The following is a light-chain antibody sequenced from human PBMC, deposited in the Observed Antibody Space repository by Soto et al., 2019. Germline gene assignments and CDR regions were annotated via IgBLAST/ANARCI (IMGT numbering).Light chain of an antibody. CDR3: AAWDDSLYGLV. V-gene: IGLV1-44*01. Sequence: QSVLTQPPSTSGTPGQRVTISCSGSSTNVGMNPVNWYQQFPGTAPRLLIYTNDQRPSGVPGRFSGSKSGTTASLDISGLQSDDEADYYCAAWDDSLYGLVFGGGTQLTVL. CDR2: TND. J-gene: IGLJ2*01. CDR1: STNVGMNP.